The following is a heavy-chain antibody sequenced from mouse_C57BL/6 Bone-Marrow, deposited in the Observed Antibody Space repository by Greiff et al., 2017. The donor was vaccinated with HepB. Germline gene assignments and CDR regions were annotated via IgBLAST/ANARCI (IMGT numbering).Heavy chain of an antibody. CDR1: GYSITSGYY. J-gene: IGHJ3*01. D-gene: IGHD3-1*01. V-gene: IGHV3-6*01. Sequence: EVKLVESGPGLVKPSQSLSLTCSVTGYSITSGYYWNWIRQFPGNKLEWMGYISYDGSNNYNPYLKNRISITRDTSKNQFFLKLNSVTTEDTATYYCARDRDGFAYWGQGTLVTVSA. CDR3: ARDRDGFAY. CDR2: ISYDGSN.